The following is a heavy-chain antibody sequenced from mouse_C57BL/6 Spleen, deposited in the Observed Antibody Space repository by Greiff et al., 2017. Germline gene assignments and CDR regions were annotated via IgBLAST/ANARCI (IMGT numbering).Heavy chain of an antibody. J-gene: IGHJ2*01. CDR3: TRRGRGHFDY. Sequence: QVQLKESGAELVRPGASVTLSCKASGYTFTDYEMHWVKQTPVHGLEWIGAIDPETGGTAYNQKFKGKAILTADKSSSTAYMELRSLTSEDSAVYYCTRRGRGHFDYWGQGTTLTVSS. CDR2: IDPETGGT. CDR1: GYTFTDYE. V-gene: IGHV1-15*01.